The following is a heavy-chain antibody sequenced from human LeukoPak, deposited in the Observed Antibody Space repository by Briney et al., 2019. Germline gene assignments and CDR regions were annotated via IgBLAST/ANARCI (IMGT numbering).Heavy chain of an antibody. J-gene: IGHJ4*02. CDR3: ARSTSIGDFDC. D-gene: IGHD2-21*01. Sequence: ASVKVSCKASGYTFTDFYMHWVRQAPGQGPEWMGRINPNSGGTNYAQKFQGRVTMTRDTSISTAYMELSRLRSDDTAVYYCARSTSIGDFDCWGQGTLVTVSS. CDR1: GYTFTDFY. CDR2: INPNSGGT. V-gene: IGHV1-2*06.